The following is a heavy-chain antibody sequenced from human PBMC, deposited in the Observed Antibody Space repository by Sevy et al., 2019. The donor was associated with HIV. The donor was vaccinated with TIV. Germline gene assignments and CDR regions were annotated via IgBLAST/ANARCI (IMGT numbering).Heavy chain of an antibody. V-gene: IGHV3-48*01. D-gene: IGHD3-22*01. J-gene: IGHJ3*02. CDR1: GFTFSSYS. Sequence: GGSLRLSCAASGFTFSSYSMNWVRQAPGKGLEWVSYISSSSSTIYYADSVKGRFTISRDNAKNSLYLQMNSLTAEDTAVYYCARDFDYYDSSGYYYGAFDIWGQWTMVTVSS. CDR3: ARDFDYYDSSGYYYGAFDI. CDR2: ISSSSSTI.